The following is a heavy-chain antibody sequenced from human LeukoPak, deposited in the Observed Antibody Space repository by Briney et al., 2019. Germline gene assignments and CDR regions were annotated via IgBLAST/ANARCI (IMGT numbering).Heavy chain of an antibody. Sequence: PGGSLRLSCAASGFTFSNYAMNWVRQAPGKGLEWVSGISGSGGSTYYADSVKGRFAISRDNSKKTLYLQMNSLRAEDTTVYYCAKGPMVTFDIWGQGTMVTVSS. CDR2: ISGSGGST. V-gene: IGHV3-23*01. CDR1: GFTFSNYA. D-gene: IGHD2-8*01. J-gene: IGHJ3*02. CDR3: AKGPMVTFDI.